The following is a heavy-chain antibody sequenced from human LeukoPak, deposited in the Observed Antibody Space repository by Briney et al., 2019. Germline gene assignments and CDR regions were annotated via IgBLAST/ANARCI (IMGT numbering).Heavy chain of an antibody. V-gene: IGHV3-30*02. CDR2: IHYGGSNE. J-gene: IGHJ6*02. CDR1: GFTFSSYG. CDR3: VRVGTVTTLGLDV. D-gene: IGHD4-17*01. Sequence: GGSLRLSCAASGFTFSSYGMHWVRQAPGKGLEWVAFIHYGGSNEYYTDSVKGRFTISRDNAKNSLYLQMNSLRAEDTALYHCVRVGTVTTLGLDVWGQGTTVTVSS.